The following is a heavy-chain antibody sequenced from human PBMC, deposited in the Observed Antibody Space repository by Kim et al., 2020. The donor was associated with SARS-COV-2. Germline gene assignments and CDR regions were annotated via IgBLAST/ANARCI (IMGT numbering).Heavy chain of an antibody. D-gene: IGHD3-16*01. Sequence: RYRPSCQGQVTISADKSISTAYLQWSSLKASDTAMYYCARPRIKFGGVDYWGQGTLVTVSS. CDR3: ARPRIKFGGVDY. V-gene: IGHV5-51*01. J-gene: IGHJ4*02.